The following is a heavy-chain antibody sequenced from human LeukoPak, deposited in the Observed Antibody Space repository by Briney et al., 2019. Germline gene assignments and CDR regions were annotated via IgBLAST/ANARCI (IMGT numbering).Heavy chain of an antibody. Sequence: AGGSLRLSCAASGFTFSSYAMSWVRQAPGKGLEWVSAISGSGGSKYYADSVKGRFTVSRDNSKNTLYLQMNSLRAEDTAVYYCAKTKGPGDLYYYDSSGTRGYFDYWGQGTLVTVSS. CDR3: AKTKGPGDLYYYDSSGTRGYFDY. CDR1: GFTFSSYA. D-gene: IGHD3-22*01. J-gene: IGHJ4*02. V-gene: IGHV3-23*01. CDR2: ISGSGGSK.